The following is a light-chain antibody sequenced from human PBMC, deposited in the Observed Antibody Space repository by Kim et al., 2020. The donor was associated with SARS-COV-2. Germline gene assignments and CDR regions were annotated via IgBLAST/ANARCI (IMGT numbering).Light chain of an antibody. CDR3: QVWDSGSDHWV. J-gene: IGLJ3*02. CDR1: NIGSIA. CDR2: SDS. V-gene: IGLV3-12*01. Sequence: ATARMARITCGGNNIGSIAVHWCQQKPGQDPVLVIYSDSHRPSGIPERFSGSNPGSTTTLTISRIEAGDEADYSCQVWDSGSDHWVFGGGTKLTVL.